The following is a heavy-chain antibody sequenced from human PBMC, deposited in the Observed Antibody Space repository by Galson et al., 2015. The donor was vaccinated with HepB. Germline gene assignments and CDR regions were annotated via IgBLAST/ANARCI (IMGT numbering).Heavy chain of an antibody. CDR1: GASISNYY. J-gene: IGHJ3*02. D-gene: IGHD2-21*01. Sequence: LSLTCTVSGASISNYYWNWLRQPPGKGLEWIGYIYYSGSTNYNPSLKSRVTMSVDTSKNHFSLKVSSMTAADTAIYYCAAYNAGQQAFAIWGQGTLVTVSS. CDR2: IYYSGST. V-gene: IGHV4-59*01. CDR3: AAYNAGQQAFAI.